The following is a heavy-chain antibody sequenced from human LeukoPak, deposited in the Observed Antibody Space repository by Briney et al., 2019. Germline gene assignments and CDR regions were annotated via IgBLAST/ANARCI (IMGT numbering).Heavy chain of an antibody. CDR3: ARDPGYCSGGSCYRGYFDY. Sequence: GGSLRLSCAASGFIFSRYWMSWVRQAPGKGLEWVANIKQDGSEKYYVDSVKGRFTISRDNAKNSLYLQMNSLRAEDTAVYYCARDPGYCSGGSCYRGYFDYWGQGTLVTVSS. V-gene: IGHV3-7*01. CDR1: GFIFSRYW. D-gene: IGHD2-15*01. CDR2: IKQDGSEK. J-gene: IGHJ4*02.